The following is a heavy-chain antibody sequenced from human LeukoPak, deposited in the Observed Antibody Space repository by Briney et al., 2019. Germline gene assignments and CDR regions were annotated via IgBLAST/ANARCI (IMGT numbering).Heavy chain of an antibody. J-gene: IGHJ3*02. CDR2: MYYSGNT. CDR3: ARVAAADLVRAFDI. CDR1: GGSISGYY. D-gene: IGHD6-25*01. Sequence: SETLSLTCTVSGGSISGYYWSWIRQPPGKGLEWIGYMYYSGNTNYNPSLKSRVTISVDTSKNQFSLKLSSVTAADTAVYYCARVAAADLVRAFDIWGQGTMVTVSS. V-gene: IGHV4-59*01.